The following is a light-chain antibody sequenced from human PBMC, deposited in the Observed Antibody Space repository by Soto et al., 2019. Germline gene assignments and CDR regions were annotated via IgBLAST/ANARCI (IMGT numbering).Light chain of an antibody. CDR3: SSYTTSSTVV. J-gene: IGLJ1*01. CDR1: SXDVGGYNF. Sequence: QSVLTQPASVFGSPGQSITISCTGTSXDVGGYNFVSWYQQLPGKAPKLMIYEVTSRPSGVSNRFSGSKSGNTASLTISGLQPEDEAEYYCSSYTTSSTVVFGTGTKVIVL. V-gene: IGLV2-14*03. CDR2: EVT.